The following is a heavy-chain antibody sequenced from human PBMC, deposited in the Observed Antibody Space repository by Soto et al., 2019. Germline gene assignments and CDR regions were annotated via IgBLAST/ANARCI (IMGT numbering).Heavy chain of an antibody. CDR2: IYSGGSN. CDR1: VCCIISCD. V-gene: IGHV4-4*07. Sequence: SETLWRTCTFCVCCIISCDCSWILQPSVKGLEWIGRIYSGGSNNYNPSLKSRVTMSVDTYKNQFSLRLSSVTAADTAMYYCARGSRRWDYWGPGTMVNVSS. D-gene: IGHD6-13*01. J-gene: IGHJ4*02. CDR3: ARGSRRWDY.